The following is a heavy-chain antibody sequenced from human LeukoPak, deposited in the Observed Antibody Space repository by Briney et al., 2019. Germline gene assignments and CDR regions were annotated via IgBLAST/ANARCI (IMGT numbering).Heavy chain of an antibody. Sequence: GGSLRLSCAASGFTVSSNYMSWVRQAPGKGLEWVSVIYSGGSTYYADSVKGRFTISRDNSKNTLYLQMNSLRAEDTAVYYCARDNAVGATSGRPYYYYGMDVWGQGTTVTVSS. V-gene: IGHV3-66*01. J-gene: IGHJ6*02. CDR1: GFTVSSNY. CDR2: IYSGGST. CDR3: ARDNAVGATSGRPYYYYGMDV. D-gene: IGHD1-26*01.